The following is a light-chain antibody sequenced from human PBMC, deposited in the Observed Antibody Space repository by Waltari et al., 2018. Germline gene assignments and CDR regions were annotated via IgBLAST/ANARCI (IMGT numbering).Light chain of an antibody. V-gene: IGKV3-15*01. J-gene: IGKJ2*01. CDR3: QQYNNWPPYT. CDR1: QSVSSK. CDR2: GAS. Sequence: EIVMTQSPATLSVSPGERATLSCRASQSVSSKLAWYQQKPGQAPRLLIYGASTRATGIPARFIGSGSETEFTLTISSMQSEDFAVYYCQQYNNWPPYTFGQGTKLEIK.